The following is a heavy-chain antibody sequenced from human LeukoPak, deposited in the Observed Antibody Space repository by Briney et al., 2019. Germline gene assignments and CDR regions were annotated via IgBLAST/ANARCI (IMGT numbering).Heavy chain of an antibody. CDR3: AREVRSSGSCFDY. D-gene: IGHD3-22*01. CDR2: ISYDGSNK. J-gene: IGHJ4*02. CDR1: GFTFSSYA. V-gene: IGHV3-30-3*01. Sequence: PGGSLRLSCAASGFTFSSYAMHWVRQAPGKGLEWVAVISYDGSNKYYADSVKGRFTISRDNSKNTLYLQMNSLRAEDTAVYYCAREVRSSGSCFDYWGQGTLVTVSS.